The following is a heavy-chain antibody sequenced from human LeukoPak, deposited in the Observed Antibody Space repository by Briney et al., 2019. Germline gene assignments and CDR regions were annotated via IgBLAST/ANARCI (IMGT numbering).Heavy chain of an antibody. Sequence: PGGSLRLSCAASGLTFTNSWMAWVRQAPGKGLEWVANIKQDGSTKHYADSLKGRFTISRDNPKNSLYLQMNNLRADDTAVYYCTRDTEGTLDYWGQGILVTVAS. J-gene: IGHJ4*02. CDR2: IKQDGSTK. V-gene: IGHV3-7*01. D-gene: IGHD2-8*02. CDR1: GLTFTNSW. CDR3: TRDTEGTLDY.